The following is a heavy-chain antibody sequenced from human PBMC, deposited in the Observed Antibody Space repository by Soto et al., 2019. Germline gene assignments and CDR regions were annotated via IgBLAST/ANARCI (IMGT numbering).Heavy chain of an antibody. CDR3: ALYLGELSLSAPDAFDI. V-gene: IGHV4-31*03. CDR1: GGSISSGGYY. Sequence: SETLSLTCTVSGGSISSGGYYWSWIRQHPGKGLEWIGYIYYSGSTYYNPSLKSRVTISVDTSKNQFSLKLSSVTAADTAVYYCALYLGELSLSAPDAFDIWGQGTMVTVSS. CDR2: IYYSGST. J-gene: IGHJ3*02. D-gene: IGHD3-16*02.